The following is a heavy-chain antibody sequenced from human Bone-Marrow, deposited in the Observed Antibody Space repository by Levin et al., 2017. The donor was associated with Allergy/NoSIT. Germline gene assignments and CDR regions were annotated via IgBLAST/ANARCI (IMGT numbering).Heavy chain of an antibody. CDR2: IWFDGTKK. CDR1: GFTFNSYG. J-gene: IGHJ5*01. D-gene: IGHD3-3*01. V-gene: IGHV3-33*03. CDR3: ATSFTIYALAPFDF. Sequence: PGGSLRLSCIASGFTFNSYGMVWVRQTAGQGLEWVALIWFDGTKKYYSDSVEGRFTVSRDNSNNTLFLQMNSLRADDTAVHYCATSFTIYALAPFDFWGQGALVTVSS.